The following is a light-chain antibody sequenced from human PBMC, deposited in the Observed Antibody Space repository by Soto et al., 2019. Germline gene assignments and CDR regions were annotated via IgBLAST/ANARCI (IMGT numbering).Light chain of an antibody. Sequence: DIQMTQSPSSLSASVGDRVTITCRASQTISNYLNWYQQKPGKAPNLLIYAASSLQSGVPSRFSGSGSGTDFTLTISSLQPEDFATYYCQQSYSNPFTFGPGTKVDIK. J-gene: IGKJ3*01. V-gene: IGKV1-39*01. CDR2: AAS. CDR1: QTISNY. CDR3: QQSYSNPFT.